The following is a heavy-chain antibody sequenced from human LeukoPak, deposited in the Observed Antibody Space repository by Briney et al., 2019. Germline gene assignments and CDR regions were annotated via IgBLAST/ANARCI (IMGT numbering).Heavy chain of an antibody. CDR3: VGEAPGY. D-gene: IGHD2-2*01. V-gene: IGHV3-7*01. CDR2: ISEDGSVK. J-gene: IGHJ4*02. CDR1: GFSFTSYW. Sequence: GGSPRLSCAASGFSFTSYWMTWIRQAPEKGLEWVAHISEDGSVKYYVDSVKGRFTISRDNAKNSVYLQMNDLRVDDTAVYYCVGEAPGYWGQGALVTVSS.